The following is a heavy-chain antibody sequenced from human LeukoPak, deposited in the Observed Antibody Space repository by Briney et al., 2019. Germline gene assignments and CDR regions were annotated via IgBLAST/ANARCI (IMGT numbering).Heavy chain of an antibody. J-gene: IGHJ4*02. CDR3: AREYGELIDY. Sequence: PSETLSLTCAVYGGSFSGYYWSWIRQPAGKGLEWIGRIYTSGSTNYNPSLKSRVTMSVDTSKNQFSLKLSSVTAADTAVYYCAREYGELIDYWGQGTLVTVSS. CDR2: IYTSGST. D-gene: IGHD4-17*01. V-gene: IGHV4-4*07. CDR1: GGSFSGYY.